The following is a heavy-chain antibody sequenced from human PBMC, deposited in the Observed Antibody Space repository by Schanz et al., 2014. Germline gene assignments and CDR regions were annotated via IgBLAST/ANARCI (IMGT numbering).Heavy chain of an antibody. D-gene: IGHD3-10*01. CDR1: GFTFSSYA. J-gene: IGHJ6*02. Sequence: EVQLLESGGCLVQPGGSLRLSCAASGFTFSSYAMSWVRQAPGKGLEWVSALSGSGTSTYYADSVKGRFTISRDNSKNTLYLQMNSLRAEDTAVYFCAKSQYYGSGSYSDYYGVDFWGQGTTVTVSS. CDR3: AKSQYYGSGSYSDYYGVDF. CDR2: LSGSGTST. V-gene: IGHV3-23*01.